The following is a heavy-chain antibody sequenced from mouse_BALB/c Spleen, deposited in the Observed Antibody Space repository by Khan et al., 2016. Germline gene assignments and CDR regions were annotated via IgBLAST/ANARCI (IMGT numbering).Heavy chain of an antibody. J-gene: IGHJ2*01. V-gene: IGHV1S136*01. CDR2: IDPYNDGT. CDR1: GYTFTSYV. D-gene: IGHD2-2*01. Sequence: VQLQQSGPELVKPGASVKMSCKSSGYTFTSYVMHWVKQKPGQGLEWIGYIDPYNDGTKYNEKFKGKATLTSDTSSSTAYMELSSLTSEDSAVYYCARRGYTGTYFDYWGQGTTLTVAS. CDR3: ARRGYTGTYFDY.